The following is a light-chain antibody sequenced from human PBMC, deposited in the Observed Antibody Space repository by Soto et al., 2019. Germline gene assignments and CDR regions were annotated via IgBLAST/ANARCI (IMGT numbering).Light chain of an antibody. V-gene: IGKV3-15*01. J-gene: IGKJ4*01. CDR3: QQYNNWPLT. CDR2: GAS. CDR1: QSVSSN. Sequence: EIVMTQSPATLSVSPGERATLSCRASQSVSSNLAWYQQKPGQAPRLLIYGASTRATGIPARFSGSGSGTEFNLTISSLQSEDFADYYCQQYNNWPLTFGGGTKMEIK.